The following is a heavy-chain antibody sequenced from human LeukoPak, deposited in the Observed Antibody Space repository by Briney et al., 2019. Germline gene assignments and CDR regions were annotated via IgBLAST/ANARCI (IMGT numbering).Heavy chain of an antibody. CDR2: ISWNGGSI. V-gene: IGHV3-9*01. CDR1: GFTFDVYA. Sequence: PGGCLSLSCAASGFTFDVYAMHGVRDAPGRGRGWGWGISWNGGSIGYADSVTGRFTISRDNDKNSLYLQMNSLRAEDTALYYCAKDKASSGWYVGRDIGGFDYWGQGTLVTVSS. D-gene: IGHD6-19*01. J-gene: IGHJ4*02. CDR3: AKDKASSGWYVGRDIGGFDY.